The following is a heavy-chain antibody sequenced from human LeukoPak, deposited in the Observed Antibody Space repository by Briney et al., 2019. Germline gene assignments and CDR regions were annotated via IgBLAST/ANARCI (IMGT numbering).Heavy chain of an antibody. V-gene: IGHV5-51*01. CDR1: GYSFTSYC. CDR3: GMSGDRVPLQDDVFDV. J-gene: IGHJ3*01. CDR2: IYPGDSGP. D-gene: IGHD1-26*01. Sequence: GESLKISCKVSGYSFTSYCIGWMRQMPGKGLEWMGIIYPGDSGPTYSPSFQGQVTISADKSINTAYLQWSSLQASDTAMYYCGMSGDRVPLQDDVFDVWGQGTMVTVST.